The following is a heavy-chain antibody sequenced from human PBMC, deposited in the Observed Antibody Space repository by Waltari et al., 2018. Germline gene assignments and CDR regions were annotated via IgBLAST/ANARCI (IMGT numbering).Heavy chain of an antibody. CDR2: IYYSGST. CDR1: GGSISSSSYY. D-gene: IGHD5-18*01. Sequence: QLQLQESGPGLVKPSETLSLTCTVSGGSISSSSYYWGWIRQPPGKGLEWIGSIYYSGSTYYNPSLKSRGTIAVDTSRNQFSLKLSSVTAADTAVYYCARQTWIQLWLYAFDIGGQGTMVTVSS. V-gene: IGHV4-39*01. CDR3: ARQTWIQLWLYAFDI. J-gene: IGHJ3*02.